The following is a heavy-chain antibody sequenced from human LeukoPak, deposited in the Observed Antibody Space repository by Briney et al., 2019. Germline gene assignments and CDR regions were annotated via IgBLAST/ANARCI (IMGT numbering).Heavy chain of an antibody. CDR3: VSLTEGYCSSTTCSEFHY. V-gene: IGHV5-51*01. CDR2: LYPGDSDT. J-gene: IGHJ4*02. CDR1: GYSFTSYW. D-gene: IGHD2-2*01. Sequence: GESLKISCKGSGYSFTSYWIGWVRQMPGKGLELMGILYPGDSDTRYSPSFQGQVTISADKSISTAYLQWSILKASDTAMYCCVSLTEGYCSSTTCSEFHYWGQGPVVTVSS.